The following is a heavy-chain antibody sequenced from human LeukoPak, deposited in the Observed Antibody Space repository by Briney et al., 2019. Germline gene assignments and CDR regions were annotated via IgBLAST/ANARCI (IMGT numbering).Heavy chain of an antibody. V-gene: IGHV4-31*03. CDR3: ARVVGDIVVVPAAADAFDI. J-gene: IGHJ3*02. CDR2: IYYSGST. D-gene: IGHD2-2*01. CDR1: GGSINSGGYY. Sequence: SETLSLTCTVSGGSINSGGYYWSWIRQHPGKGLEWIGYIYYSGSTYYNPSLKSRVTISVDTSKNQFSLKLSSVTAADTAVYYCARVVGDIVVVPAAADAFDIWGQGTMVTVSS.